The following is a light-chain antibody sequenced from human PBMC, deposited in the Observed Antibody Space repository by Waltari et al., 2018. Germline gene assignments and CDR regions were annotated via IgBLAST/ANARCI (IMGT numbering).Light chain of an antibody. Sequence: DIQMTQSPSSLSASKGDRVTITCRASQGISSYLNWYQQKPGDAPKLLIYAVSHLESGVPSRFSGRGTGTEFTLTISSLQPEDSGTYYCQQSYSNVLYTFGQGTKLDIK. CDR1: QGISSY. V-gene: IGKV1-39*01. CDR3: QQSYSNVLYT. CDR2: AVS. J-gene: IGKJ2*01.